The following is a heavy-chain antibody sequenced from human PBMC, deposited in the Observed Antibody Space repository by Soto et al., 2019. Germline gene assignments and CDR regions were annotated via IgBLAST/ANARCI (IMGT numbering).Heavy chain of an antibody. CDR3: ASNRGGGGY. D-gene: IGHD3-10*01. Sequence: EVQLVESGGGLIQPGGSLRLSCAVSGFTVSNNYMSWVRQATGKGLEGVSVIYSGGYTAYGDSVKGRFTISRDNSKNTQIPKMKSLGPAVTAGFYCASNRGGGGYWGQGTLVTVSS. V-gene: IGHV3-53*01. CDR1: GFTVSNNY. CDR2: IYSGGYT. J-gene: IGHJ4*02.